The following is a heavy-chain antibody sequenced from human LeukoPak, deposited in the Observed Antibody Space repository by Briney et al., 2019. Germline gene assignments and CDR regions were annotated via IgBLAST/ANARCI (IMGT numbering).Heavy chain of an antibody. Sequence: GSLRLSCAASGFSFSTYEMNWVRQAPGKGLEWLSYISGSGDTIYYAESMKGRFTISRDNAKNSLYLRMNSLRAEDTAIYYCVSAYGGLLDYWGQGTLVTVSS. CDR3: VSAYGGLLDY. CDR1: GFSFSTYE. CDR2: ISGSGDTI. V-gene: IGHV3-48*03. J-gene: IGHJ4*02. D-gene: IGHD3-10*01.